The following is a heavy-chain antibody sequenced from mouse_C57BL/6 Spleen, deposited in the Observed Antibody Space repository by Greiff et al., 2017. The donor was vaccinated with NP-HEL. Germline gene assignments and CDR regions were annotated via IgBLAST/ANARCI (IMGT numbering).Heavy chain of an antibody. J-gene: IGHJ4*01. Sequence: QVQLQQPGAELVMPGASVKLSCKASGYTFTSYWMHWVKQRPGQGLEWIGEIDPSDSYTNYNQKFKGKSTLTVDKSSSTAYMQLSSLTSEYSAVYYWARKYYGSSYYAMDYWGQGTSVTVSS. V-gene: IGHV1-69*01. CDR3: ARKYYGSSYYAMDY. D-gene: IGHD1-1*01. CDR1: GYTFTSYW. CDR2: IDPSDSYT.